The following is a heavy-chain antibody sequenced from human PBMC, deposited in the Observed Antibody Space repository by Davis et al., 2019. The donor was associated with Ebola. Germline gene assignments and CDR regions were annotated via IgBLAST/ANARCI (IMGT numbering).Heavy chain of an antibody. CDR2: IYTSGST. V-gene: IGHV4-4*07. CDR1: GGSISSYY. D-gene: IGHD2-15*01. CDR3: ARDGRDLSRVVAANVRDY. J-gene: IGHJ4*02. Sequence: PSETLSLTCTVSGGSISSYYWSWIRQPAGKGLEWIGRIYTSGSTNYNPSLKSRVTMSVDTSKNQFSLKLSSVTAADTAVYYCARDGRDLSRVVAANVRDYWGQGTLVTVSS.